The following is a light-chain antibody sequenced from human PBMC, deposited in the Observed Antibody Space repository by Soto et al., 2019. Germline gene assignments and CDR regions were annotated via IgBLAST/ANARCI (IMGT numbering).Light chain of an antibody. CDR3: QQYGRSPRT. Sequence: EIVLTQSPGTLSLSPGERATLSCRASQSVSSSYLAWYQQKPGQAPRLLIYGAASRATGIPDRFSGSGSGTDFTITISRLEPEDFAVYYCQQYGRSPRTFGQGNKVYIK. V-gene: IGKV3-20*01. CDR1: QSVSSSY. J-gene: IGKJ1*01. CDR2: GAA.